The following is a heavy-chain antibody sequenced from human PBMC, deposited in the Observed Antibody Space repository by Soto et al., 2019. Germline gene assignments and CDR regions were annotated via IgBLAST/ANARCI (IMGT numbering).Heavy chain of an antibody. V-gene: IGHV1-3*01. D-gene: IGHD5-12*01. CDR1: GITFSTYA. CDR2: INAGNGNT. CDR3: ERAISGYVT. Sequence: QVQLVQSGAEVKKPGASVKVSCKASGITFSTYAIHWVRQAPGQRLEWMGWINAGNGNTRYSQKFQGRVTLTRDTSASTAYMELSSLRSEDTAIYYCERAISGYVTWGQGNLVTVSS. J-gene: IGHJ5*02.